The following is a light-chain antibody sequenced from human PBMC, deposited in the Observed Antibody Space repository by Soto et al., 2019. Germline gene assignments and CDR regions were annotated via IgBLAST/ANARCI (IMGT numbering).Light chain of an antibody. CDR2: DTS. J-gene: IGKJ4*01. CDR3: QPCNNWPRT. CDR1: QGIGDT. V-gene: IGKV3-15*01. Sequence: VKSQCPAILTVPPGEGATLSCRASQGIGDTLAGYQHKPGQTPRLLIYDTSTRATGVSTRFSGSRSGAEFTLTINSLQSEDLTVYYCQPCNNWPRTFGVGTKV.